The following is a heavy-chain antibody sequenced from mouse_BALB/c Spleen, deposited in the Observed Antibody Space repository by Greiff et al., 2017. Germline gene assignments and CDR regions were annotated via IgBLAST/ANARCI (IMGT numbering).Heavy chain of an antibody. D-gene: IGHD2-4*01. Sequence: VQLQQSAAELARPGASVKMSCKASGYTFTSYTMHWVKQRPGQGLEWIGYINPSSGYTEYNQKFKDKTTLTADKSSSTAYMQLSSLTSEDSAVYYCARRMITFYYAMDYWGQGTSVTVSS. V-gene: IGHV1-4*02. CDR2: INPSSGYT. J-gene: IGHJ4*01. CDR1: GYTFTSYT. CDR3: ARRMITFYYAMDY.